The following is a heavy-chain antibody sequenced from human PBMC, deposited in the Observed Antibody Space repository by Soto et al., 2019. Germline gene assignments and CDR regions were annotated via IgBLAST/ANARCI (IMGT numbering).Heavy chain of an antibody. Sequence: EVQLLESGGGLVQPGGSLRLSCAASGFTFSSYAMSWVRQAPGKGLEWVSAISGSGGSTYYADSVKGRFTISRDNSKNTLYLQMNSLRAEDTAVYYCAKGSGELRFLEWLSPSYYYYGMDVWGQGTTVTVSS. J-gene: IGHJ6*02. V-gene: IGHV3-23*01. CDR2: ISGSGGST. D-gene: IGHD3-3*01. CDR3: AKGSGELRFLEWLSPSYYYYGMDV. CDR1: GFTFSSYA.